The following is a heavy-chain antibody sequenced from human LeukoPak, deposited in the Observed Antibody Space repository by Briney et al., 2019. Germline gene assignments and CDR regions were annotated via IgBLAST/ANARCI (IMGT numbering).Heavy chain of an antibody. CDR2: ISYDGGTNK. D-gene: IGHD3-10*01. CDR3: TKERPEAYYESGSYFDF. V-gene: IGHV3-30*18. CDR1: GFTFSSYV. Sequence: GGSLRLSCAASGFTFSSYVMHWVRQAPGKGLEWVAAISYDGGTNKYYADSVKGRLTTTRDNTKTTLFLLMNSRRAEDTAIYYYTKERPEAYYESGSYFDFWGQGTLVTVSS. J-gene: IGHJ4*02.